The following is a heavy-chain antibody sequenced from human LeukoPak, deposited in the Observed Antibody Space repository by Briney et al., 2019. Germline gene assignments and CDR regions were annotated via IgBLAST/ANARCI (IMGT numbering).Heavy chain of an antibody. CDR3: ASTTFGSGSYQRQDYYYYGMDV. CDR2: IDPSDSYT. V-gene: IGHV5-10-1*01. CDR1: GYSFTSYW. J-gene: IGHJ6*02. D-gene: IGHD1-26*01. Sequence: GESLKISCKGSGYSFTSYWISWVRQMPGKGLEWMGRIDPSDSYTNYSPSFQGHVTISADKSISTAYLQWSSLKASDTAMYYRASTTFGSGSYQRQDYYYYGMDVWGQGTTVTVSS.